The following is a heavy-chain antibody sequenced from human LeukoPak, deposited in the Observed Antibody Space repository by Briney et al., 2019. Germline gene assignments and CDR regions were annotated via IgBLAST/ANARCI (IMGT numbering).Heavy chain of an antibody. CDR1: YY. Sequence: YYWSWIRQPPXKGLEWIGYIYYSGSTNYNPSLKSRVTISVDTSKNQFSLKLSSVTAADTAVYYCARDTIYDYVWGSGGYYYYGMDVWGQGTTVTVSS. V-gene: IGHV4-59*12. CDR3: ARDTIYDYVWGSGGYYYYGMDV. J-gene: IGHJ6*02. CDR2: IYYSGST. D-gene: IGHD3-16*01.